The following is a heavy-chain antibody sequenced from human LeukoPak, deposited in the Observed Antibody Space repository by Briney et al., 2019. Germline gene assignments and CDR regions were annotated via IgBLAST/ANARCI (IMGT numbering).Heavy chain of an antibody. D-gene: IGHD3-10*01. CDR3: AKQYGWFGELPRNDY. J-gene: IGHJ4*02. Sequence: GGSLRLSCAASGFTFSSYAMSWVRQAPGKGLEWVSAISGSGGSTYYADSVKGRFTISRDNSKNTLYLQMNSLRAEDTAVYYCAKQYGWFGELPRNDYWGRGTLVTVSS. CDR2: ISGSGGST. CDR1: GFTFSSYA. V-gene: IGHV3-23*01.